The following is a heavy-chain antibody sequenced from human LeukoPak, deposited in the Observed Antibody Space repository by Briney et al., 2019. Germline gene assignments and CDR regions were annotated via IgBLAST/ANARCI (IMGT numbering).Heavy chain of an antibody. D-gene: IGHD3-22*01. V-gene: IGHV3-23*01. J-gene: IGHJ4*02. Sequence: PGGSLRLSCAASGFTFSSYAMSWVRPAPGKGLEWGLAISGSGGSTYYAESVKGRFTSSRDNSKNTLYLQMNSLRAEDTAVYYGAKLVVVRGYFDYWGQGTLVTVSS. CDR2: ISGSGGST. CDR3: AKLVVVRGYFDY. CDR1: GFTFSSYA.